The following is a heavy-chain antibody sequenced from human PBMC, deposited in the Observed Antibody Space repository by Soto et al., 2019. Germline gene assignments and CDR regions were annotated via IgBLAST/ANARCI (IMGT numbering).Heavy chain of an antibody. Sequence: GGSLRLSCAASGFTFSSYGMHWVRQAPGKGLEWVAVISYDGSNKYYADSVKGRFTISRDNSKNTLYLQMNSLRAEDTAVYYCAKDGCASEYYYDSSGYLGGCKIPFGIWGQGTMVTVSS. D-gene: IGHD3-22*01. CDR2: ISYDGSNK. J-gene: IGHJ3*02. CDR3: AKDGCASEYYYDSSGYLGGCKIPFGI. V-gene: IGHV3-30*18. CDR1: GFTFSSYG.